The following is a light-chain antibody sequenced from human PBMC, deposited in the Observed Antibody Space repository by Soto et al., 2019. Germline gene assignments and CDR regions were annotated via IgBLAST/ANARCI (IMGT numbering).Light chain of an antibody. Sequence: EVVLTQSPGTLSLSPGERASLSCRASQSLSSNSVAWYQQRVGQATRLLIYATSSRATGIPDRFRGSGSGTDFSVTIARLEPEVFAVYYCQRYGLTPPFSFGPGTKVEVK. CDR2: ATS. V-gene: IGKV3-20*01. CDR3: QRYGLTPPFS. CDR1: QSLSSNS. J-gene: IGKJ3*01.